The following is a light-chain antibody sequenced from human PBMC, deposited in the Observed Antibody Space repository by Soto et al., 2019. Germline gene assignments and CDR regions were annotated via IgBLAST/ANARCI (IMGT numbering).Light chain of an antibody. CDR3: QQYYSYPPLT. Sequence: AIRMTQSPSSLSASTGDRVTITCRASQGISSYLAWYQQKPGKAPKLLIYAASTLQSGVPSRFSGSGSGTDFSLTISCLQSEDFATYYCQQYYSYPPLTFGGGHKVEIK. CDR1: QGISSY. V-gene: IGKV1-8*01. J-gene: IGKJ4*01. CDR2: AAS.